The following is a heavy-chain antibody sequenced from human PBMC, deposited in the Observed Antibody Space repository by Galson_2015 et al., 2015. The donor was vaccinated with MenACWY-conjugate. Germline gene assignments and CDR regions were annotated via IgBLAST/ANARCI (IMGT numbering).Heavy chain of an antibody. Sequence: SVKVSCKASGSTFTSYGITWVRQAPGQGLEWMGWISALNGYTKSAQNLQDRFTMTTEAATNTAYMELTSLRSDDTAIYYCARGGTSWARDISDFWGQGTLVTVSS. V-gene: IGHV1-18*01. J-gene: IGHJ4*02. CDR3: ARGGTSWARDISDF. D-gene: IGHD2-2*01. CDR2: ISALNGYT. CDR1: GSTFTSYG.